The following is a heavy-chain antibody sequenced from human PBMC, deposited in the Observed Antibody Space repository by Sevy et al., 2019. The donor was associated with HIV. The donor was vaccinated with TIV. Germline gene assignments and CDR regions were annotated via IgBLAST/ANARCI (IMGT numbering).Heavy chain of an antibody. CDR2: IYYRGNT. V-gene: IGHV4-39*02. CDR3: ARRAYGSSHYFDY. J-gene: IGHJ4*01. D-gene: IGHD6-13*01. Sequence: SETLSLTCSVSGDSITSSSYYWGWIRQPPGKGLEWIGIIYYRGNTYYNPSLKSRVTIFVDTSKNHFSLKLTSVTAADTAFYYCARRAYGSSHYFDYWGHGTLVTVSS. CDR1: GDSITSSSYY.